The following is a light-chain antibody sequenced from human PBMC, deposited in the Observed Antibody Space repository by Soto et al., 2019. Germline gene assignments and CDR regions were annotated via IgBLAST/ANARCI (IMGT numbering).Light chain of an antibody. CDR1: SSDVGAYNF. J-gene: IGLJ1*01. V-gene: IGLV2-14*03. CDR2: NVY. CDR3: SAYTVSRTYV. Sequence: QSALTQPASVSGSPGQSITISCTGTSSDVGAYNFVSWHQQHPGKAPKLMIYNVYDRPSGISYRFSGSKSGNTASLTISGRQCEDEADYFCSAYTVSRTYVFGSGTNVTVL.